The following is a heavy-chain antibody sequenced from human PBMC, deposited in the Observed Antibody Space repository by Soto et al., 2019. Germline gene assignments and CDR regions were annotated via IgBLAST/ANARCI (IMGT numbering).Heavy chain of an antibody. V-gene: IGHV3-23*01. CDR1: GFTFGSHA. D-gene: IGHD3-3*01. J-gene: IGHJ4*02. CDR2: ISGSGGTT. CDR3: AKTPYDFWSSGQYLFDH. Sequence: VGSLRLSCTVSGFTFGSHAMSWVRQAPGKGLECVSGISGSGGTTFYADSVKGRFTISRDNSKKTLYLQMNSLRAEDTAVYYCAKTPYDFWSSGQYLFDHWGQGTLVTISS.